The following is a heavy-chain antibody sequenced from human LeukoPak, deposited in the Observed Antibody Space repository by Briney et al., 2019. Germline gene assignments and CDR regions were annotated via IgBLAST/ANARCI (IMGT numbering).Heavy chain of an antibody. J-gene: IGHJ4*02. Sequence: PGGSLRLSCAASGFTFSSYAMHWVRQAPGKGLEWVAVISYDGSNKYYADSVKGRFTISRDNSNTLYLQMNSLGTEDTAVYYCAKDLGFVAVAGFDYWGQGTLVTVSS. CDR1: GFTFSSYA. D-gene: IGHD6-19*01. V-gene: IGHV3-30-3*01. CDR3: AKDLGFVAVAGFDY. CDR2: ISYDGSNK.